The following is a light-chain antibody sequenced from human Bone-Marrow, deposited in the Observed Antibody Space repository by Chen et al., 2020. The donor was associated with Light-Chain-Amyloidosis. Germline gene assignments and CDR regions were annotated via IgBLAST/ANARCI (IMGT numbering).Light chain of an antibody. J-gene: IGKJ1*01. CDR2: WAS. CDR1: QSVLYSSNNKNY. V-gene: IGKV4-1*01. Sequence: DIVMTQSPDSLAVSLGERATINCKSSQSVLYSSNNKNYLAWYQQKPGQPPRLLIYWASIRESGVPDRFIGSGSGTDFTLTISSLQAEDVAVYYCQQYYSPPWTFGQGTKVEFK. CDR3: QQYYSPPWT.